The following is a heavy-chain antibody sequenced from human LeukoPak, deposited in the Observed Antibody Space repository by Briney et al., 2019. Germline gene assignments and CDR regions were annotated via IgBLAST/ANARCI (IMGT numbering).Heavy chain of an antibody. Sequence: SETLSLTCTVSGGSINNYYWGWIRQPPGKGLEWIGYVYYNGSTNYNTSLKSRVTISVDTSKNQFSLTLSSVTAADTAVYYCARAPSAWNYFDSWGQGTLVTVSS. J-gene: IGHJ4*02. CDR2: VYYNGST. D-gene: IGHD1-1*01. CDR1: GGSINNYY. V-gene: IGHV4-59*01. CDR3: ARAPSAWNYFDS.